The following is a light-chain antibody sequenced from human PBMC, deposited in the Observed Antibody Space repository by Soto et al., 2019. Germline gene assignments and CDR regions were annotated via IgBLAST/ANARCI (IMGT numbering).Light chain of an antibody. CDR1: SSDVGGYNY. Sequence: QSVLTQPPSASGSPGQSVTISCTGTSSDVGGYNYVSWYQQHPGKAPKLMIYEVSKRPSGVPDRFSGSKSGNTASLTVSGLQAEDEADYYCSSKGDGLTYVFGTGTKGTVL. J-gene: IGLJ1*01. CDR3: SSKGDGLTYV. V-gene: IGLV2-8*01. CDR2: EVS.